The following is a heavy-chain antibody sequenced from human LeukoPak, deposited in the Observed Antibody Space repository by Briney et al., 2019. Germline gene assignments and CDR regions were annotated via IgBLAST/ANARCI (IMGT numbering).Heavy chain of an antibody. J-gene: IGHJ4*02. D-gene: IGHD3-22*01. Sequence: PGGSLRLSCAASGFTFSSYDMHWARQNAERGLEWISAIGVGGDTYYPDSVKGRFTISRENAKNSLYLQMNSLRPGDTAVYYCARGSSGYYEFDYWGQGILVIVSS. CDR2: IGVGGDT. CDR1: GFTFSSYD. V-gene: IGHV3-13*01. CDR3: ARGSSGYYEFDY.